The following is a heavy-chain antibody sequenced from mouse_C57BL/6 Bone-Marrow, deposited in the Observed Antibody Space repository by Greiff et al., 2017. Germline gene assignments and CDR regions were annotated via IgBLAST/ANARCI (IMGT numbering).Heavy chain of an antibody. CDR2: ISYDGSN. J-gene: IGHJ4*01. CDR1: GYSITSGYY. CDR3: ARDYVSGSSYAMDY. D-gene: IGHD1-1*01. V-gene: IGHV3-6*01. Sequence: EVKLMESGPGLVKPSQSLSLTCSVTGYSITSGYYWNWIRQFPGNKLEWMGYISYDGSNNYNPSLKNRISITRDTSKNQFFLKLNSVTTEDTATYYCARDYVSGSSYAMDYWGQGTSVTVSS.